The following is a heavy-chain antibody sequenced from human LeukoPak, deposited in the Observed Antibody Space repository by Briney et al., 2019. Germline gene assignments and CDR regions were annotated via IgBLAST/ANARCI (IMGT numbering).Heavy chain of an antibody. CDR2: ISGSGGST. V-gene: IGHV3-23*01. CDR1: GFTFSSYA. Sequence: PGGSLRLSCAASGFTFSSYAMSWVRQAPGKGLEWVSAISGSGGSTYYADSVKGRFTISRDNSKNTLYLQMNSLRAEDTAVYYCAKAYDSSGYYYSYYFDYWGQGTLVTVSS. D-gene: IGHD3-22*01. CDR3: AKAYDSSGYYYSYYFDY. J-gene: IGHJ4*02.